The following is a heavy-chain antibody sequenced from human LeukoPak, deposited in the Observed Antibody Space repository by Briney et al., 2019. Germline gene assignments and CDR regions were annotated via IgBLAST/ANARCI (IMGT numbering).Heavy chain of an antibody. CDR1: GFTFSNYG. D-gene: IGHD3-10*02. Sequence: PGGSLRLSCAASGFTFSNYGMSWVRQAPGKGLEWVSTISTDGSSTYYADSVKGRFSISRDNSKNTLYLQMNSLSAEDTAVYYCAELGITMIGGVWGKGTTVTISS. CDR2: ISTDGSST. V-gene: IGHV3-23*01. CDR3: AELGITMIGGV. J-gene: IGHJ6*04.